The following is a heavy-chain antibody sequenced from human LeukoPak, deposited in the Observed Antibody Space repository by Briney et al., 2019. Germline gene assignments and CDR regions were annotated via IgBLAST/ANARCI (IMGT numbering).Heavy chain of an antibody. CDR1: GYTFTGYY. CDR3: ARDLLLWIGETPSSVDY. J-gene: IGHJ4*02. D-gene: IGHD3-10*01. CDR2: INPNSGGT. Sequence: ASVKVSCKASGYTFTGYYMHWVRQAPGQGLEWMGRINPNSGGTNYAQKFQGRVTMTRDTSISTAYMELSRLRSDDTAVYYCARDLLLWIGETPSSVDYWGQGTLVTVSS. V-gene: IGHV1-2*06.